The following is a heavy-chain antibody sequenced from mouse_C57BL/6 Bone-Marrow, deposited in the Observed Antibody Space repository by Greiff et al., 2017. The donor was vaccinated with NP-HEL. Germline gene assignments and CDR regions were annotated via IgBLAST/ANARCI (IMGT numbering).Heavy chain of an antibody. D-gene: IGHD1-1*01. CDR1: GFTFSDYY. Sequence: EVMLVESGGGLVQPGGSLKLSCAASGFTFSDYYMYWVRQTPEKRLEWVAYISNGGGSTYYPDTVKGRFTISRDNAKNTLYLQMSRLKSEDTAMYYCARRRVITTVVATGYFDYWGQGTTLTVSS. V-gene: IGHV5-12*01. CDR3: ARRRVITTVVATGYFDY. CDR2: ISNGGGST. J-gene: IGHJ2*01.